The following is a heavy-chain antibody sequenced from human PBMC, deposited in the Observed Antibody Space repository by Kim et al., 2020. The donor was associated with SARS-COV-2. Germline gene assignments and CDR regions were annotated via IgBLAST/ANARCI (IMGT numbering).Heavy chain of an antibody. J-gene: IGHJ6*02. CDR3: ARDGDEYYYYGMDV. V-gene: IGHV3-66*02. Sequence: GGSLRLSCAASGFTVSSNYMSWVRQAPGKGLEWVSVIYSGGSTYYADSVKGRFTISRDNSKNTLYLQMNSLRAEDTAVYYCARDGDEYYYYGMDVWGQGTTVTVSS. D-gene: IGHD7-27*01. CDR2: IYSGGST. CDR1: GFTVSSNY.